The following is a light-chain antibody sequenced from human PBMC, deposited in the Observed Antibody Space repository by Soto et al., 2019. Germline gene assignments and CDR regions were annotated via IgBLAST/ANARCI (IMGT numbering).Light chain of an antibody. Sequence: QAVVTQEPSLSVSPAGTVTLTCGLNSGSVSTDNYPSWYQQTPGQTPRTLVYSTNTRSSGVPDRFSGSILGNKAALTITGAQADDESDYYCVLYMGRGISMFGGGTKVTVL. V-gene: IGLV8-61*01. J-gene: IGLJ3*02. CDR1: SGSVSTDNY. CDR3: VLYMGRGISM. CDR2: STN.